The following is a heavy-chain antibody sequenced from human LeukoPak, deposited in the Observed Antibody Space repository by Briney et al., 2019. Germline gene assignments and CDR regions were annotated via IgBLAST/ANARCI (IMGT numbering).Heavy chain of an antibody. CDR3: ARARRHHWLLYGNWFDP. D-gene: IGHD3/OR15-3a*01. J-gene: IGHJ5*02. V-gene: IGHV4-31*03. CDR2: IYYSGST. CDR1: GGSISSGGYY. Sequence: SQTLSLTCTVSGGSISSGGYYWSWIRQHPGKGLEWIGYIYYSGSTYYNPSLKSRVTISVDTSKNQFSLKLSSVTAADTAVYYCARARRHHWLLYGNWFDPWGQGTLVTVSS.